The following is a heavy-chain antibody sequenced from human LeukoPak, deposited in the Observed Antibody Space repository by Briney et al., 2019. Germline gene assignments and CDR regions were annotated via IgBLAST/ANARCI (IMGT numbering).Heavy chain of an antibody. V-gene: IGHV4-59*01. J-gene: IGHJ5*02. CDR2: IYDSGST. CDR1: GASISSFY. D-gene: IGHD3-9*01. CDR3: ARDTYDIFTGYYTGQHP. Sequence: SETLSLTCTVSGASISSFYWSWIRQPPGRGLEWIGYIYDSGSTNYNPSLKSRVTISVDTSKNQFSLKLSSVTAADTAVYYCARDTYDIFTGYYTGQHPWGQGTLVTVSS.